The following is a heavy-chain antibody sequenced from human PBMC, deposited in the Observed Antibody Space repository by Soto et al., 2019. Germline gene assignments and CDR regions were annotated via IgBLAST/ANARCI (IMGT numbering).Heavy chain of an antibody. CDR3: ARAPGAILGGYYYTLDV. J-gene: IGHJ6*02. CDR2: IYYSGIT. CDR1: GGSISSGDYY. D-gene: IGHD3-3*01. V-gene: IGHV4-30-4*01. Sequence: PSETLSLTCTVSGGSISSGDYYWSWIRQPPGKGLEWIGYIYYSGITYYNPSLKSRLTISVDTSKNHFSPKLSSVTAADTAVYYCARAPGAILGGYYYTLDVWGQGTTVTVSS.